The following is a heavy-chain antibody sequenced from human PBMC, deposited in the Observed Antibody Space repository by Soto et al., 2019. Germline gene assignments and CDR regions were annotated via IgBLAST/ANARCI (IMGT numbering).Heavy chain of an antibody. V-gene: IGHV4-61*03. Sequence: WETLSLTCTVSGVSVSSESHCWSWIRQTPGKGLEWIGYSYYTGSTDYNPSLKSRVTMTVDTSRDHVSLRLRSVTSADTAVYYCARAEYDSRSGSHYSAMEVWGQGTQVTVSS. D-gene: IGHD3-3*01. J-gene: IGHJ6*02. CDR2: SYYTGST. CDR1: GVSVSSESHC. CDR3: ARAEYDSRSGSHYSAMEV.